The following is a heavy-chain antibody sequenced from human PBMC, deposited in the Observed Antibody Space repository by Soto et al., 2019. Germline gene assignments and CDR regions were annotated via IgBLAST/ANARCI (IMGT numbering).Heavy chain of an antibody. CDR3: ARDLEQQLASDAFDI. CDR1: GYTFTGYY. V-gene: IGHV1-2*02. CDR2: INPKGGGT. D-gene: IGHD6-13*01. J-gene: IGHJ3*02. Sequence: QVQLVQSGAEVKKPGASVKVSCKASGYTFTGYYMHWVRQAPGQGLEWMGWINPKGGGTNYAQKFQGRVTMSRDTSISTAYMELRRLRSDDTAVYYCARDLEQQLASDAFDIWGQGTMVTVSS.